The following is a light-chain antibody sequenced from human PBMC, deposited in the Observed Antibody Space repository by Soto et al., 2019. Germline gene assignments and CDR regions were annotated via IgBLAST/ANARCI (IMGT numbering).Light chain of an antibody. J-gene: IGLJ3*02. V-gene: IGLV2-18*02. CDR3: SSYTSSSTLV. CDR1: SSDLGSYNR. Sequence: QSVLTQPPSVSGSPGQSVTISCTGTSSDLGSYNRVYWYQQPPGTAPKLMIYDVSNRPSGVPDRFSGSKSGNTASLTISGLHAEDEADYSCSSYTSSSTLVFGGRTKLTVL. CDR2: DVS.